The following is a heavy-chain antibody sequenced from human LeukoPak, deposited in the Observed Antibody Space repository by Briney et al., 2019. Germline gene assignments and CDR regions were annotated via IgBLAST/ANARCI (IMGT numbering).Heavy chain of an antibody. J-gene: IGHJ4*02. CDR2: ISNTGDST. D-gene: IGHD6-13*01. CDR3: AKGQQQLAFDY. CDR1: GFTFSSYA. Sequence: GGSLRLSCAASGFTFSSYAMIWVRQAPGKGLEWVSAISNTGDSTYYADSLKGRFTISRDNAKNTLYLQMNNLKVEDTAVYYCAKGQQQLAFDYWGQGTLVTVSS. V-gene: IGHV3-23*01.